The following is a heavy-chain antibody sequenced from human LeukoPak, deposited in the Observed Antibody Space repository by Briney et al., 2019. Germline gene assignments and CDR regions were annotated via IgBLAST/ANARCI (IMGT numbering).Heavy chain of an antibody. J-gene: IGHJ4*02. D-gene: IGHD3-22*01. CDR2: IKSDGSST. V-gene: IGHV3-74*01. CDR3: ARGPYDSSFYVGDY. Sequence: GGSLRLSCAASGLTFSSHWMHWVRQGPGKGLVWVSRIKSDGSSTSYAGSVKGRFTISRDNAKNTLFLQMNSLRDDDTAVYYCARGPYDSSFYVGDYWGQGTLVSVSS. CDR1: GLTFSSHW.